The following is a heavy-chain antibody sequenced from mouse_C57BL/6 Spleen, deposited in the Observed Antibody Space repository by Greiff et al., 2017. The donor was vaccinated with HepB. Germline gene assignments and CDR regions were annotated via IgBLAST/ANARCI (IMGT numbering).Heavy chain of an antibody. CDR2: ISNGGGST. J-gene: IGHJ1*03. V-gene: IGHV5-12*01. CDR3: ARHVGGYWYFDV. Sequence: EVKVVESGGGLVQPGGSLKLSCAASGFTFSDYYMYWVRQTPEKRLEWVAYISNGGGSTYYPDTVKGRFTISRDNAKNTLYLQMSRLKSEDTAMYYCARHVGGYWYFDVWGTGTTVTVSS. D-gene: IGHD1-1*02. CDR1: GFTFSDYY.